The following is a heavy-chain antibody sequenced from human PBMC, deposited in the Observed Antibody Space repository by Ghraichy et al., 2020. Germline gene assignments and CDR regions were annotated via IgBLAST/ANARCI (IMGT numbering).Heavy chain of an antibody. V-gene: IGHV2-26*01. CDR1: GFSLSNARMG. J-gene: IGHJ6*03. CDR3: ARYLMGLLPITHHYYYMDV. CDR2: IFSNDEK. Sequence: SGPTLVKPTETLTLTCTVSGFSLSNARMGVSWIRQPPGKALEWLAHIFSNDEKSYSTSLKSRLTISKDTSKSQVVLTMTNMDPVDTATYYCARYLMGLLPITHHYYYMDVWGKGTTVTVS. D-gene: IGHD1-20*01.